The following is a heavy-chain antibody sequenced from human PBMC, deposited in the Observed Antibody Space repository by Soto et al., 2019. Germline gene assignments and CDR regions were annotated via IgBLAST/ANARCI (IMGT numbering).Heavy chain of an antibody. Sequence: QMQLVQSGPEVKKPGTSVKVSCKASGFTFTSSAVQWVRQARGQRLEWIGWIVVGSGNTNYAQKFQERVTITRDMSTSTAYMELSSLRSEDTAVYYCAAVPHHLLQLSLEYWGQGTLVTVSS. V-gene: IGHV1-58*01. J-gene: IGHJ4*02. CDR1: GFTFTSSA. CDR3: AAVPHHLLQLSLEY. CDR2: IVVGSGNT. D-gene: IGHD5-18*01.